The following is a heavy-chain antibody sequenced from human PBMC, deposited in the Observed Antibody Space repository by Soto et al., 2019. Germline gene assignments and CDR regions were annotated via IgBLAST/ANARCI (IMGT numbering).Heavy chain of an antibody. CDR1: GFTIGDYW. J-gene: IGHJ5*02. V-gene: IGHV3-7*04. CDR2: IKQDGSEK. Sequence: EVQLVESGGGLVQPGGSLRLSCAASGFTIGDYWMSWVRQAPGKGLEWVANIKQDGSEKYYVDSVKGRFTISRDSAKNSLYLQMSSLRAEDTAVYYCAKDSGCVNNACAYDPWGQGTLVSVSS. D-gene: IGHD1-20*01. CDR3: AKDSGCVNNACAYDP.